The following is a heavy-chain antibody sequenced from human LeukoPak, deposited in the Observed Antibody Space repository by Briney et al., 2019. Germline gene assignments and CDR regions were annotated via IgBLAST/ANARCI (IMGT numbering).Heavy chain of an antibody. D-gene: IGHD3-9*01. CDR3: ASELRYFDWTERAYYMDV. CDR1: GGTFSSYA. Sequence: SVKVSCNASGGTFSSYAISRVRQAPGQGLEWMGGIIPIFGTANYAQKFQGRVTITADESTSTAYMELSSLRSEDTAVYYCASELRYFDWTERAYYMDVWGKGTTVTVSS. J-gene: IGHJ6*03. V-gene: IGHV1-69*01. CDR2: IIPIFGTA.